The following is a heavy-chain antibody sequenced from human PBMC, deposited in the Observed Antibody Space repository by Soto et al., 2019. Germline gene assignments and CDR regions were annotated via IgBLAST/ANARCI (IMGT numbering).Heavy chain of an antibody. CDR3: ARDRLDLRFLEWSYDYFHD. J-gene: IGHJ4*02. CDR1: GYIFTNYG. D-gene: IGHD3-3*01. V-gene: IGHV1-18*01. CDR2: ISANNGNT. Sequence: ASVKVSCKASGYIFTNYGIGWVRQAPGQGLEWMGWISANNGNTKYTQKFQGRVTMTTDTSTSTAYMELRNLRSDDTAVYYCARDRLDLRFLEWSYDYFHDWGQGTPVTVSS.